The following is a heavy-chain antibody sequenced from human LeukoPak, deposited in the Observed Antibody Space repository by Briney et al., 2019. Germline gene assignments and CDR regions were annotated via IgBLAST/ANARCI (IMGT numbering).Heavy chain of an antibody. Sequence: GRSLRLSCAASGFTFSSYAMHWVRQAPGKGLEWVAVISYDGSNKYYADSVKGRFTISGDNSKNTLYLQMNSLRAEDTAVYYCARGEGSGSYYFDYWGQGTLVTVSS. CDR2: ISYDGSNK. CDR3: ARGEGSGSYYFDY. CDR1: GFTFSSYA. D-gene: IGHD3-10*01. V-gene: IGHV3-30*04. J-gene: IGHJ4*02.